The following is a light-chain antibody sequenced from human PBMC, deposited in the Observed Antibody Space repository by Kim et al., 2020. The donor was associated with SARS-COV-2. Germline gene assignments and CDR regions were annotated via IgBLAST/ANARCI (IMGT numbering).Light chain of an antibody. CDR2: DVS. V-gene: IGLV2-11*03. Sequence: GQSGTSYSTGTSSDVGGRRYVSWYRQHPGRAPKVMIYDVSKRPSGVPDRFSGSKSGNTAALTISGLQAEDEADYYCCSYAGSYTYVFGTGTKVTVL. CDR1: SSDVGGRRY. J-gene: IGLJ1*01. CDR3: CSYAGSYTYV.